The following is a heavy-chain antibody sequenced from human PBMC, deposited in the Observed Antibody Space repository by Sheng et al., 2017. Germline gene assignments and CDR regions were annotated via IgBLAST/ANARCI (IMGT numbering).Heavy chain of an antibody. D-gene: IGHD1-26*01. CDR3: ARGWELLYFDL. J-gene: IGHJ4*02. Sequence: QVHLVQSGAQVKKPGSSVKVSCKASGGSFSTYAISWVRQAPGHGLEWMGGVIPIFRTAKYAQNFQGRVAITADASTSTAYLDLSSLKSEDTAVYYCARGWELLYFDLWGQGTLVTVSS. CDR2: VIPIFRTA. V-gene: IGHV1-69*13. CDR1: GGSFSTYA.